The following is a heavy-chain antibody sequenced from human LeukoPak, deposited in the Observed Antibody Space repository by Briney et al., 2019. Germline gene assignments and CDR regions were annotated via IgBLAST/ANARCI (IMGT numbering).Heavy chain of an antibody. D-gene: IGHD3-9*01. Sequence: GASVKVSCKASGYTFTSYAMNWVRQAPGQGLEWMGWINTNTGNPTYAQGFTGRFVFSLDTSVSTAYLQISSLKAEDTAVYYCYCKGYDILTGATESVYDYWSQGTLVTVSS. V-gene: IGHV7-4-1*02. J-gene: IGHJ4*02. CDR1: GYTFTSYA. CDR2: INTNTGNP. CDR3: YCKGYDILTGATESVYDY.